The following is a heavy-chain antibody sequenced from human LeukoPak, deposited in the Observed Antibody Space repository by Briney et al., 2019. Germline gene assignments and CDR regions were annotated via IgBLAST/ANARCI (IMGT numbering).Heavy chain of an antibody. J-gene: IGHJ4*02. D-gene: IGHD3-22*01. CDR2: ISAYNGNT. CDR1: GYTFTSYA. CDR3: ARPRVEYDSSGYYSDY. Sequence: ASVKVSCKASGYTFTSYAMHWVRQAPGQGLEWMGWISAYNGNTNYAQKLQGRVTMTTDTSTSTAYMELRSLRSDDTAVYYCARPRVEYDSSGYYSDYWGQGTLVTVSS. V-gene: IGHV1-18*01.